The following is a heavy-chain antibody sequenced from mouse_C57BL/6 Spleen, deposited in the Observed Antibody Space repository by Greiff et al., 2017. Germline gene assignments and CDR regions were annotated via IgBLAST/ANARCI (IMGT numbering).Heavy chain of an antibody. D-gene: IGHD2-1*01. J-gene: IGHJ4*01. CDR2: IHPNSGST. CDR1: GYTFTSYW. CDR3: ARNGNYPQGYAMDY. Sequence: QVQLQQPGAELVKPGASVKLSCKASGYTFTSYWMHWVKQRPGQGLEWIGMIHPNSGSTNYNEKFKSKATLTVDKSSSTAYMQLSSLTSEDSAVYYCARNGNYPQGYAMDYWGQGTSVTVSS. V-gene: IGHV1-64*01.